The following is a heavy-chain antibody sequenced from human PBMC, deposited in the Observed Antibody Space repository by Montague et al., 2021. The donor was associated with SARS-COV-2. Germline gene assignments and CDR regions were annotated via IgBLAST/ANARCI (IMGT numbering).Heavy chain of an antibody. J-gene: IGHJ3*02. Sequence: SETRSLTCTVSGGSISSSGYYWGWIRQPPGKGLEWIGSIYYSGNTYYSPSLQSRVTISVDTSKNQFSLRTNSMTAADTAVYYCARLPPYRFNSNGHYYNAVDIWGQGKMGTVSS. CDR1: GGSISSSGYY. V-gene: IGHV4-39*01. CDR3: ARLPPYRFNSNGHYYNAVDI. CDR2: IYYSGNT. D-gene: IGHD3-22*01.